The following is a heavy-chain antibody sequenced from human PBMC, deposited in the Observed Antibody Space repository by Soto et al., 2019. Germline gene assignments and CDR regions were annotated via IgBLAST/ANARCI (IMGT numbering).Heavy chain of an antibody. D-gene: IGHD3-10*01. CDR3: AKGRGSDYYYYGMDV. CDR2: ISGSGGST. V-gene: IGHV3-23*01. Sequence: PGWSLRLSCAASGFTFSSYAMSWVRQAPGKGLEWVSAISGSGGSTYYADSVKGRFTISRDNSKNTLYLQMNSLRAEDTAVYYCAKGRGSDYYYYGMDVWGQGTTVTVSS. J-gene: IGHJ6*02. CDR1: GFTFSSYA.